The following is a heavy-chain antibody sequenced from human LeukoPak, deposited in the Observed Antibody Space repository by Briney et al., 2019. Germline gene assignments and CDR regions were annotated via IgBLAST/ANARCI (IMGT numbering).Heavy chain of an antibody. D-gene: IGHD2-15*01. CDR2: IYYSGST. V-gene: IGHV4-30-4*01. CDR3: ARRPHYCSGGSCYSAFDI. Sequence: SETLSLTCTVSGGSVSSGDYYWSWIRQPPGKGLEWIGYIYYSGSTYYNPSLKSRISISVDTSKNQFSLKLSSVTAADTALYYCARRPHYCSGGSCYSAFDIWGQGTMVTVSS. J-gene: IGHJ3*02. CDR1: GGSVSSGDYY.